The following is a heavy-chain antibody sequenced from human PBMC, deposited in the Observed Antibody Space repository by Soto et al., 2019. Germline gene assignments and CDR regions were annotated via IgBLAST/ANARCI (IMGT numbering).Heavy chain of an antibody. V-gene: IGHV1-18*01. CDR3: ARDRNEVVVVPAAITSYYYYYMDV. CDR1: GYTFTSYG. D-gene: IGHD2-2*02. J-gene: IGHJ6*03. Sequence: ASVKVSCKASGYTFTSYGISWVRQAPGQGLEWMGWISAYNGNTNYAQKLQGRVTMTPDTSTSTAYMELRSLRSDDTAVYYCARDRNEVVVVPAAITSYYYYYMDVWGKGTTVTVSS. CDR2: ISAYNGNT.